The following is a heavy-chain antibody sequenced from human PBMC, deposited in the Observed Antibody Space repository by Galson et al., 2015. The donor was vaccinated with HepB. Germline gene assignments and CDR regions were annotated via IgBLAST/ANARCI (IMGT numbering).Heavy chain of an antibody. J-gene: IGHJ5*02. V-gene: IGHV3-48*02. D-gene: IGHD3-10*01. Sequence: SLRLSCAASGFTFGRHSMNWVRQAPGKGLEWISYIRSDSGVTKYPDSVKGRFTISRDNARNSLYLQINSLRDEDTAVYYCARGLGSASYSDHRFDPWGQGTLVTVSS. CDR2: IRSDSGVT. CDR1: GFTFGRHS. CDR3: ARGLGSASYSDHRFDP.